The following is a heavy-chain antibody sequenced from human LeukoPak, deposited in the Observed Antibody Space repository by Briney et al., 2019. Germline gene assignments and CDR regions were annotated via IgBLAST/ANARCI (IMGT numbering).Heavy chain of an antibody. CDR1: GGSSSDTSYY. D-gene: IGHD3-22*01. Sequence: SETLSLTCTVSGGSSSDTSYYWAWIRQPPGKGLEWIGSIYFSETKYNPSLKSRITISGDASKKQFSLKLSSVTAADTAVYYCASPSKLVISRGGFDMWGQRTMVTVSA. CDR3: ASPSKLVISRGGFDM. CDR2: IYFSET. J-gene: IGHJ3*02. V-gene: IGHV4-39*01.